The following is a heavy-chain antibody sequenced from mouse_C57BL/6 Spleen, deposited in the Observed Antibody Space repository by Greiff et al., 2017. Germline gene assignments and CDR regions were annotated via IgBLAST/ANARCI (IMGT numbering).Heavy chain of an antibody. CDR2: ISDGGSYT. CDR3: ARDKGNYVGLMDY. CDR1: GFTFSSYA. J-gene: IGHJ4*01. V-gene: IGHV5-4*01. D-gene: IGHD2-1*01. Sequence: EVKLVASGGGLVKPGGSLKLSCAASGFTFSSYAMSWVRQTPEKRLEWVATISDGGSYTYYPDNVKGRFTISRNNAKNNLYLQMSHLQSEDTAMYYCARDKGNYVGLMDYWGQRTSVTVSS.